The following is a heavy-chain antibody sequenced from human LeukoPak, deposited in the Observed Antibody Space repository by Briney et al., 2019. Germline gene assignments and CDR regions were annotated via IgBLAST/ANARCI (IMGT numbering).Heavy chain of an antibody. CDR1: GFTFSSYA. V-gene: IGHV3-23*01. Sequence: GGSLRLSCAASGFTFSSYAMSWVRQAPGKGLEWVSAISGSGGSTYYADSVKGRFTISRDNSKNTLYLQMNSLRAEDTAVYYCAKLKLLWFGGPKDYWGQGTLVTVSS. D-gene: IGHD3-10*01. J-gene: IGHJ4*02. CDR2: ISGSGGST. CDR3: AKLKLLWFGGPKDY.